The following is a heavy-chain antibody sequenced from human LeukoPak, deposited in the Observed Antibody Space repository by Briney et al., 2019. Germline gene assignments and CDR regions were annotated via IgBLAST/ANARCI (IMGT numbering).Heavy chain of an antibody. CDR3: ARARQQMSTSDFDY. D-gene: IGHD5/OR15-5a*01. V-gene: IGHV3-48*03. Sequence: GGSLRLSCAASGFTFSSYEMNWVRQAPGKGLEWVSYISNTERTIYYADSVRGRFTISRDNAKNSLYLQMSSLRAEDTAVYYCARARQQMSTSDFDYWGQGTLVTVSS. J-gene: IGHJ4*02. CDR2: ISNTERTI. CDR1: GFTFSSYE.